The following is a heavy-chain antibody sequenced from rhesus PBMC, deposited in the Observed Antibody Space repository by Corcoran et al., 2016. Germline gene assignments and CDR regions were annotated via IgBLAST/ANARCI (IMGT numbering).Heavy chain of an antibody. CDR2: IDVNIAGT. Sequence: QLQLPASGPGLVKPSETLSLTCAVSGGSISVYYWSWFRQPPGTGLEWIGNIDVNIAGTTYTPSRKSRVTISKDTSKKQFSLKLSSVTAADTAVYYCARRVNFDAFDFWGQGLRVTVSS. CDR1: GGSISVYY. V-gene: IGHV4-81*01. CDR3: ARRVNFDAFDF. J-gene: IGHJ3*01.